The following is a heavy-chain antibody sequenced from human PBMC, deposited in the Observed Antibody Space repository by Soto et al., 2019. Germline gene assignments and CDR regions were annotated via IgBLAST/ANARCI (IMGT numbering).Heavy chain of an antibody. CDR3: ARDLMRYCSSTSCYAFDI. D-gene: IGHD2-2*01. J-gene: IGHJ3*02. CDR2: IYYSGST. Sequence: SETLSLTCTVSGGSISSYYWSWIRQPPGKGLEWIGYIYYSGSTNYNPSLKSRVTISVDTSKNQFSLKLSSVTAADTAVYYCARDLMRYCSSTSCYAFDIWGQGTMVTVSS. CDR1: GGSISSYY. V-gene: IGHV4-59*01.